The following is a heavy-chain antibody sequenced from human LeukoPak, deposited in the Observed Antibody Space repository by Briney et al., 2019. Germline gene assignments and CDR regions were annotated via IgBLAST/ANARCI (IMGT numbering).Heavy chain of an antibody. CDR1: GFTFSSYW. J-gene: IGHJ4*02. V-gene: IGHV3-7*01. Sequence: PGGSLRLSCAASGFTFSSYWVSWVRQAPGKGLEWVANIKQDGSEKYYVDSVKGRFTISRDNAKNSLYLQMNSLRAEDTAVYYCAREGGSGWLTYFFDYWGQGTLVTVSS. CDR3: AREGGSGWLTYFFDY. D-gene: IGHD6-19*01. CDR2: IKQDGSEK.